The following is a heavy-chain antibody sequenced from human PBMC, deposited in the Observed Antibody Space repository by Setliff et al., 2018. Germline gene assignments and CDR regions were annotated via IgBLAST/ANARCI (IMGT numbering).Heavy chain of an antibody. CDR2: INPSGGLT. J-gene: IGHJ3*02. CDR1: GYTLTNYY. D-gene: IGHD3-3*01. CDR3: ARDRYYNSWSGTSITAPHDAFDI. V-gene: IGHV1-46*03. Sequence: ASVKVSCKASGYTLTNYYMHWVRQAPGQGLEWRGIINPSGGLTRYAQKFQGRVTMTRDTSTSTVYMEVSSLRSEDTAVYYCARDRYYNSWSGTSITAPHDAFDIWGQGTMVTVSS.